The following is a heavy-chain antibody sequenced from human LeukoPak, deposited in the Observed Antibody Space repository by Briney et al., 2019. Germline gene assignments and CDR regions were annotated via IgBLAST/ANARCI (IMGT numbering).Heavy chain of an antibody. CDR3: ARHFSGAAAPLPFDY. CDR1: GGSISSYY. CDR2: IYSSGHT. Sequence: PSETLSLTCTVSGGSISSYYWSWIRQPPGKGLEWISYIYSSGHTNYNPSLKNRDTISVDTSKNQFSLNLTSVTAADTAVYYCARHFSGAAAPLPFDYWGQGTLVTVSS. J-gene: IGHJ4*02. V-gene: IGHV4-59*08. D-gene: IGHD6-13*01.